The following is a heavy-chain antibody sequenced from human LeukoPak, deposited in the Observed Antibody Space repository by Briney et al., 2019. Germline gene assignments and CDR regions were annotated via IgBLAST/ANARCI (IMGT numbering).Heavy chain of an antibody. J-gene: IGHJ4*02. CDR2: IWYDGSTR. CDR3: ARALHFEGFGPFDY. CDR1: GFRLSSHG. Sequence: GGSLRLSCAASGFRLSSHGMHGVRQAPGKGPEGVAVIWYDGSTRYHADSVKGRFTIARDNSKNTLYLQMNSLRAEDTAVYYCARALHFEGFGPFDYWGQGTLVTVSS. V-gene: IGHV3-33*01. D-gene: IGHD3-16*01.